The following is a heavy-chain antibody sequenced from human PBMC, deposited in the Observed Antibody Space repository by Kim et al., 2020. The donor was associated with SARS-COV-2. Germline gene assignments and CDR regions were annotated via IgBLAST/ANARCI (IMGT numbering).Heavy chain of an antibody. J-gene: IGHJ3*02. D-gene: IGHD5-12*01. V-gene: IGHV3-30*04. Sequence: GGSLRLSCAASGFTFSSYAMHWVRQAPGKGLEWVAVISYDGSNKYYADSVKGRFTISRDNSKNTLYLQMNSLRAEDTAVYYCARAEMATIIRAFDIWGQGTMVTVSS. CDR3: ARAEMATIIRAFDI. CDR2: ISYDGSNK. CDR1: GFTFSSYA.